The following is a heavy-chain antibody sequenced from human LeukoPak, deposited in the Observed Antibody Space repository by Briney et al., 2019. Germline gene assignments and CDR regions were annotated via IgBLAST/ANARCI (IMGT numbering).Heavy chain of an antibody. CDR2: ISWNSGSI. CDR3: AKDIGFSVAFGGVIVTETGGFDY. V-gene: IGHV3-9*01. Sequence: PGGSLRLSCAASGFTFDDYAMHWVRQAPGKGLEWVSGISWNSGSIVYADSVKGRITISRDNAKNSLYLQMNSLRAEDTALYYCAKDIGFSVAFGGVIVTETGGFDYWGQGTLVTVSS. D-gene: IGHD3-16*02. CDR1: GFTFDDYA. J-gene: IGHJ4*02.